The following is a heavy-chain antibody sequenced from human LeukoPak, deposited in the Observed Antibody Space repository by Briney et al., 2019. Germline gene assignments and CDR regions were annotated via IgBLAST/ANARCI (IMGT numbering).Heavy chain of an antibody. CDR3: AKGRCSGPGCDSFDY. Sequence: QPGGSLRLSCAASGLVFGKYAMAWVRQAPGKGLECVSIISDDSSFTYYLDSVKGRSTIFRDNSKNTLYLHMNSLKAEDTAVYYCAKGRCSGPGCDSFDYWGQGTLVTVSS. J-gene: IGHJ4*02. CDR1: GLVFGKYA. V-gene: IGHV3-23*01. D-gene: IGHD5-12*01. CDR2: ISDDSSFT.